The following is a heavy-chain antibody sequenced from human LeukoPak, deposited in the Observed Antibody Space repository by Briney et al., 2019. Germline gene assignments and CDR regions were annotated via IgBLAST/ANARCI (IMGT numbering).Heavy chain of an antibody. CDR3: ATLGYCSGGSCRESYYYYMDV. Sequence: ASVKVSCKVSGYTLTELSMHWVRQAPGKGLEWMGGFDPEDGETIYAQKFQGRVTMTEDTSTDTAYMELSSLRSEDTAVYYCATLGYCSGGSCRESYYYYMDVWGKGTTVTVSS. CDR2: FDPEDGET. V-gene: IGHV1-24*01. D-gene: IGHD2-15*01. CDR1: GYTLTELS. J-gene: IGHJ6*03.